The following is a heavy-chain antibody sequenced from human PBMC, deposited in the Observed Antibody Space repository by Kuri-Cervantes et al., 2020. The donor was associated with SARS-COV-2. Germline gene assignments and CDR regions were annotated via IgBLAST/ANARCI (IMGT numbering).Heavy chain of an antibody. CDR1: GFTFSAYT. J-gene: IGHJ5*02. CDR2: ITRSSVYI. D-gene: IGHD2-8*01. Sequence: GESLKISCVASGFTFSAYTLNWVRQAPGKGLEWVSSITRSSVYISYADSVKGRFTISRDNSNNTLYLQMNSLRAEDTAVYYCAKPEHCVYGVCYTARIVGTTYSWGQGALVTVSS. CDR3: AKPEHCVYGVCYTARIVGTTYS. V-gene: IGHV3-21*04.